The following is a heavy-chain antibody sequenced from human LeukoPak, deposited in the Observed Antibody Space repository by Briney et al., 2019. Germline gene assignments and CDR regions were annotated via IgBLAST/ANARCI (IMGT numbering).Heavy chain of an antibody. Sequence: GGSLRLSCAASGFTFSSYWMHWVRQAPGKGLVWVSRINSDGSSTSYADSVKGRFTISRDNAKNTLYLQTNSLRAEDTAVYYCARDQESPNKYYYYGMDVWGQGTTVTVSS. CDR3: ARDQESPNKYYYYGMDV. J-gene: IGHJ6*02. CDR1: GFTFSSYW. CDR2: INSDGSST. V-gene: IGHV3-74*01.